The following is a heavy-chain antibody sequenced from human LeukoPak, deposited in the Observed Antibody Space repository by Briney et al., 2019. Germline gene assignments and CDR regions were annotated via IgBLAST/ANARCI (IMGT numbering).Heavy chain of an antibody. V-gene: IGHV4-34*01. J-gene: IGHJ4*02. CDR1: GGSFSGYY. D-gene: IGHD6-13*01. CDR2: INHSGST. Sequence: SETLSLTCAVYGGSFSGYYWSWIRQPPGKGLEWIGEINHSGSTNYNPSLKSRVTISVDTSKNQFSLKLSSVTAADTAVYYCARRLAGTGSTHFDYWGQGTLVTVSS. CDR3: ARRLAGTGSTHFDY.